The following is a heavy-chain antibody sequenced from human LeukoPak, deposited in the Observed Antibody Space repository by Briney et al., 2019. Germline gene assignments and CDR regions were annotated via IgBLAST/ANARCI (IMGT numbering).Heavy chain of an antibody. D-gene: IGHD2-2*01. CDR3: ARAGPFLPAAIIAGWFGP. CDR1: GGSISSSSYY. Sequence: SETLSLTCTVSGGSISSSSYYWGWIRQPPGKGLEWIGSIYYSGSTYYNPSLKSRVTISVDTSKNQFSLKLSSVTAADTAVYYCARAGPFLPAAIIAGWFGPWGQGTLVTVSS. J-gene: IGHJ5*02. V-gene: IGHV4-39*07. CDR2: IYYSGST.